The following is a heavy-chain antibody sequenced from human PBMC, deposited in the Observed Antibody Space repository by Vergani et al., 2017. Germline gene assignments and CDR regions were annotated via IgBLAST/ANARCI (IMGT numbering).Heavy chain of an antibody. V-gene: IGHV3-21*01. D-gene: IGHD3-3*01. CDR1: GFTFSSYS. CDR3: VRGGRGDHGDFWSRLGP. J-gene: IGHJ5*02. Sequence: EVQLVESGGGLVKRGGSLRLSCAASGFTFSSYSMNWVRQAPGKGLEWVSSISSSSSYIHYSDSVKGRFTIYKDNTVDMLSLQMNSLRPDDTAVYYCVRGGRGDHGDFWSRLGPWGQGTRVIVSS. CDR2: ISSSSSYI.